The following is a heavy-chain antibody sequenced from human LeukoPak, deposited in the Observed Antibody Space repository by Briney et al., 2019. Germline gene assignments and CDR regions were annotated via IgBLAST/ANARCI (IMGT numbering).Heavy chain of an antibody. V-gene: IGHV4-38-2*01. J-gene: IGHJ4*02. CDR1: GYSIISDNY. CDR2: IYHSGST. Sequence: PSETLSLTCAVSGYSIISDNYWVWIRQPPGQGLEWTGGIYHSGSTYYNPSLKSRVTMSVDTSKNQFSLKLSSVTAADTAVYYCARAPRDSSSSNYMRRFDNWGQGTLVTVSS. D-gene: IGHD3-22*01. CDR3: ARAPRDSSSSNYMRRFDN.